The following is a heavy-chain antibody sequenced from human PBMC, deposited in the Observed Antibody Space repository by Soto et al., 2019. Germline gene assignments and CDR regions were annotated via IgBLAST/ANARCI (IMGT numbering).Heavy chain of an antibody. CDR2: TYYRSKWYN. J-gene: IGHJ4*02. CDR1: GDSVSSNSAA. Sequence: KQSQTLSLTCAISGDSVSSNSAAWNWIRQSPSRGLEWLGRTYYRSKWYNDYAVSVKSRITINPDTSKNQFSLQLNSVTPEDTAVYYCARAKYLTVAAPVPFDYWGQGTLVTVSS. V-gene: IGHV6-1*01. CDR3: ARAKYLTVAAPVPFDY. D-gene: IGHD6-19*01.